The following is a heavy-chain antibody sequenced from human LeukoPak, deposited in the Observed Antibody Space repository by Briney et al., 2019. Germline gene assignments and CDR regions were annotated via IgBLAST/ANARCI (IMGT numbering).Heavy chain of an antibody. CDR3: ARDTPPNWFDP. J-gene: IGHJ5*02. CDR1: GGSISSGGYY. Sequence: SETLSLTCTVSGGSISSGGYYWSWIRQHPGKGLEWIGYIYYSGSTYYNPSLKSRVTISVDTSKNQFSLKLSSVTAADTAVCYCARDTPPNWFDPWGQGTLVTVSS. V-gene: IGHV4-31*03. CDR2: IYYSGST.